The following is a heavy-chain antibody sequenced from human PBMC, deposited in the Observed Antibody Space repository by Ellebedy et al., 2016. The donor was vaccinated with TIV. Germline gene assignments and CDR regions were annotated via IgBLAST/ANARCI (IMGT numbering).Heavy chain of an antibody. CDR3: TTELCSSGCFPGIY. Sequence: PGGSLRLSCAASGFIFSNAWVNWVRQAPGKGLEWVGRIKTTTGGGATDYAAPVKGRFIISRDVSKNTLYLQMNSLKTEDTAVYYCTTELCSSGCFPGIYWGQGTLVTVSS. D-gene: IGHD2-15*01. CDR2: IKTTTGGGAT. J-gene: IGHJ4*02. CDR1: GFIFSNAW. V-gene: IGHV3-15*07.